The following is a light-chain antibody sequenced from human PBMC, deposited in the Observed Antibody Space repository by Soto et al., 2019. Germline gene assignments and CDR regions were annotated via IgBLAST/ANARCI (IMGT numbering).Light chain of an antibody. CDR3: SSYTSSTTPYV. CDR1: SSDVGGYNY. CDR2: EVS. J-gene: IGLJ1*01. Sequence: QSALTQPASVSGSPGQSITISCTGTSSDVGGYNYVSWYQQHPGKAPKLMIYEVSNRPSGVSNRFPGSKSGNTASLTISGRQAEDEADYYCSSYTSSTTPYVFGTGTKLTVL. V-gene: IGLV2-14*01.